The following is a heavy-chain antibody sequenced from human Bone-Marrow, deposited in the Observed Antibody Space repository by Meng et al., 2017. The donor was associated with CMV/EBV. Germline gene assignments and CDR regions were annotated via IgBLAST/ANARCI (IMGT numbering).Heavy chain of an antibody. J-gene: IGHJ3*02. CDR2: INWNGIST. D-gene: IGHD2-2*02. CDR1: GFTFDDYG. V-gene: IGHV3-20*04. CDR3: ARDRMSAVISDAFDI. Sequence: GESLKISCAASGFTFDDYGMNWVRQVPGKGLEWVSGINWNGISTDYADSMKGRFTISRDNSKNSLYLQMNSLRAEDTALYYCARDRMSAVISDAFDIWGQGTMVTVSS.